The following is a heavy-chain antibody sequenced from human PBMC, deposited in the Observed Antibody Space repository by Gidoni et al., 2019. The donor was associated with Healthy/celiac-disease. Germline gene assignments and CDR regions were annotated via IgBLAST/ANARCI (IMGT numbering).Heavy chain of an antibody. Sequence: EVQLLESGGGLVQPGGSLRLSCAASGFTFSSDAMSWVRQAPGKGLEWVSAISGSVGSTYYADSVKGRFTISRDNSKNTLYLQMNSLRAEDTAVYYCAKDLFMWGGYSYGYPFDYWGQGTLVTVSS. D-gene: IGHD5-18*01. J-gene: IGHJ4*02. CDR3: AKDLFMWGGYSYGYPFDY. CDR1: GFTFSSDA. CDR2: ISGSVGST. V-gene: IGHV3-23*01.